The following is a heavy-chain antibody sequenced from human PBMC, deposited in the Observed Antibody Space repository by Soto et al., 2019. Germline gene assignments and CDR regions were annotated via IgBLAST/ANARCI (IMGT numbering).Heavy chain of an antibody. Sequence: QVHLVQSGVEVKTPGASVKVSCQASGYTFFTYDISWVRQAPGQGLEWMGWISTYSGDTKYEQKFQGRVTMTTDTSKTTAYLELRSLRSDDTAVYYCEGHHGPTKSENWLDPWGQGTLVTVSS. CDR2: ISTYSGDT. CDR3: EGHHGPTKSENWLDP. D-gene: IGHD5-12*01. V-gene: IGHV1-18*01. J-gene: IGHJ5*02. CDR1: GYTFFTYD.